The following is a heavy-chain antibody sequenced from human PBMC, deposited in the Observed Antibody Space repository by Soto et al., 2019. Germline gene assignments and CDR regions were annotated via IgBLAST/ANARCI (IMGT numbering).Heavy chain of an antibody. CDR1: GGTFSSYA. V-gene: IGHV1-69*13. CDR3: ARGGVVPAARPTYYYGMDV. CDR2: IIPIFGTA. D-gene: IGHD2-2*01. Sequence: SVKVSCKASGGTFSSYAISWVRQAPGQGLEWMGGIIPIFGTANYAQKFQGRVTITADESTSTAYMELSSLRSEDTAVYYCARGGVVPAARPTYYYGMDVWGQGPTVTVS. J-gene: IGHJ6*02.